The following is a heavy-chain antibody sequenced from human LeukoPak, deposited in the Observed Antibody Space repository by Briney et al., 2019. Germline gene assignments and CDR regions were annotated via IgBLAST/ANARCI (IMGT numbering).Heavy chain of an antibody. Sequence: SETLSLTCTVSGGSISSYYWSWIRQPPGKGLEWIGYIYYSGSTNYNPSLKSRVTISVDTSKNQFSLKLSSVTAADTAVYYCARGSYYYYYVMDVCGQGTTVTVSS. CDR2: IYYSGST. CDR3: ARGSYYYYYVMDV. D-gene: IGHD3-10*01. V-gene: IGHV4-59*08. CDR1: GGSISSYY. J-gene: IGHJ6*02.